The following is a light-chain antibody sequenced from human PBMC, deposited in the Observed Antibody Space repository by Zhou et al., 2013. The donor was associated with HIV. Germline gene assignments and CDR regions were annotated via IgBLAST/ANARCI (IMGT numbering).Light chain of an antibody. CDR2: DAS. CDR1: QSVSSS. CDR3: QQRSST. Sequence: EIVLTQSPATLSLSPGEGVTLSCRASQSVSSSLAWYQQKPGQAPRLLIYDASNRATGIPARFSGSGSGTDFTLTISSLEPEDFAVYYCQQRSSTFGQGTRLEI. J-gene: IGKJ5*01. V-gene: IGKV3-11*01.